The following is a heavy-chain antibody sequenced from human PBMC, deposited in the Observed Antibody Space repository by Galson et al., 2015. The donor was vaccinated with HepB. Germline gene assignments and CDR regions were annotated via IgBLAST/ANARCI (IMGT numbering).Heavy chain of an antibody. Sequence: SLRLSCAASGFTVSSNYMSWVRQAPGKGLEWVSVIYSGGSTYYADSVKGRFTISRDNSKNTLYLQMNSLRAEDTAVYYCARGWTGWVRGITWGQGTLVTVSS. CDR3: ARGWTGWVRGIT. CDR1: GFTVSSNY. CDR2: IYSGGST. D-gene: IGHD3/OR15-3a*01. J-gene: IGHJ4*02. V-gene: IGHV3-66*01.